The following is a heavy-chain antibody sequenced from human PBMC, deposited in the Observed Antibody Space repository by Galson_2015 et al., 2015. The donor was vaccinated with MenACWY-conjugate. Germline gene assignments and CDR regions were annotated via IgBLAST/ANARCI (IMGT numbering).Heavy chain of an antibody. D-gene: IGHD2/OR15-2a*01. V-gene: IGHV4-38-2*01. CDR1: RYSISSDRY. CDR2: IYYSGRT. J-gene: IGHJ3*02. CDR3: ARSLRNPTDAFDI. Sequence: SETLSLTCAVSRYSISSDRYWGRIRQPPGKGLEWIGSIYYSGRTYYNPFLKSRVTISVDTSKNQFSLKVTAVTAADTAVYYCARSLRNPTDAFDIWGQGRMVTVSS.